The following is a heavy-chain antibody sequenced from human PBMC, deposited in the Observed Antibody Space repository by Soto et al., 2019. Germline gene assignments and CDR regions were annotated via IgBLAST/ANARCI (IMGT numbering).Heavy chain of an antibody. CDR1: GFTFSSYG. Sequence: QVQLVESGGGVVQPGRSLRLSCAASGFTFSSYGMHWVRQAPGKGLEWVAVIWYDGSNKYYADSVKGRFTISRDNSKNTLYLQMNSLSAEDTAVYYCARDSYHNYDPYYFDYWGQGTLVTVSS. CDR3: ARDSYHNYDPYYFDY. D-gene: IGHD1-1*01. CDR2: IWYDGSNK. J-gene: IGHJ4*02. V-gene: IGHV3-33*01.